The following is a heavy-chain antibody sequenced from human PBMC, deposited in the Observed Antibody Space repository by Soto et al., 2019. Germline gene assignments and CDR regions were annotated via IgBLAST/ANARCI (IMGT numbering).Heavy chain of an antibody. D-gene: IGHD2-15*01. CDR2: ISYDGSNK. Sequence: QVQLVESGGGVVQPGRSLRLSCAASGFTFSSYGMHWVRQAPGKGLEWVAVISYDGSNKYYADSVKGRFTISRDNSKNTLYLQMNSLRAEDTAVYYCAKDPIPGRYCSGGSCYLDNWFDPWGQGTLVTVSS. J-gene: IGHJ5*02. CDR1: GFTFSSYG. CDR3: AKDPIPGRYCSGGSCYLDNWFDP. V-gene: IGHV3-30*18.